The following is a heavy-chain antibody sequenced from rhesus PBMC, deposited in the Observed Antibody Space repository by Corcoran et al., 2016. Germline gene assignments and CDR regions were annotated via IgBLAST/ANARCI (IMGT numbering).Heavy chain of an antibody. D-gene: IGHD2-21*01. CDR2: IFGSGGTI. J-gene: IGHJ4*01. V-gene: IGHV4-173*01. CDR3: ARGCSGIGCPLVNIDY. CDR1: VCSTSTPS. Sequence: QLQLQVSGPGLVKPSATLSLTCAVSVCSTSTPSWSWIRQPPGKGLEWIGRIFGSGGTIDYNPSLKSRVTLSTDTSKNQFSLKLNSVTAADTAVYYCARGCSGIGCPLVNIDYWGQGVLVTVSS.